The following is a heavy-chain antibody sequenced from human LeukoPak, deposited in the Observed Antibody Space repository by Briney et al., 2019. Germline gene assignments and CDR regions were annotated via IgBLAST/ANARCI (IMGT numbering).Heavy chain of an antibody. J-gene: IGHJ3*02. D-gene: IGHD5-18*01. CDR3: ARDLGYNYGLDAFNI. V-gene: IGHV3-11*01. CDR2: IPTAGNTI. CDR1: GFSLSDYY. Sequence: GGSLRLSCAASGFSLSDYYMTWIRQAPGKGLEWVSYIPTAGNTIFYADSVKGRFTMSRGNTKQTLHLQMTDLRPDDTAMYYCARDLGYNYGLDAFNIWGQGTMVTVSS.